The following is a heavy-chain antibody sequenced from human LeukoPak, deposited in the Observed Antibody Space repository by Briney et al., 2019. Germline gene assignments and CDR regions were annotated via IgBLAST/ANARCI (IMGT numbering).Heavy chain of an antibody. D-gene: IGHD2-21*01. J-gene: IGHJ4*02. CDR3: ACGSSGTHHEGY. V-gene: IGHV3-23*01. Sequence: GGSLRLSCAASGFTFSNHAMSWVRQAPGKGLEWVSTISESGDITYYADSVKGRFTISRDNFKNTLYLQMDSLTAEDTAVFYCACGSSGTHHEGYWGQGTLLTVSS. CDR2: ISESGDIT. CDR1: GFTFSNHA.